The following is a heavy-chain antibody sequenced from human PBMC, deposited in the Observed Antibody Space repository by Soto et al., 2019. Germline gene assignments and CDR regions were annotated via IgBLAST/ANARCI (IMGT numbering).Heavy chain of an antibody. CDR2: IYSGGST. CDR3: ARDLLDTAMAPLSHHYAFDI. D-gene: IGHD5-18*01. J-gene: IGHJ3*02. V-gene: IGHV3-53*01. CDR1: GFTVSSNY. Sequence: PGGSLRLSCAASGFTVSSNYMSWVRQAPGKGLEWVSVIYSGGSTYYADSVKGRFTISRDNSKNTLYLQMNSLRAEDTAVYYCARDLLDTAMAPLSHHYAFDIWGQGTMVTVSS.